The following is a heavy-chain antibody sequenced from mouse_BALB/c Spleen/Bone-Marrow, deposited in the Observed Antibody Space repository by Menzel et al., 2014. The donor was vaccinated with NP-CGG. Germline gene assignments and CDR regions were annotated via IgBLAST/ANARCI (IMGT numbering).Heavy chain of an antibody. J-gene: IGHJ4*01. D-gene: IGHD2-14*01. Sequence: VKVVESGAELVRPGSSVKISCKASGYAFSSYWMNWVKQWPGQGLEWIGQIYPGDGDTNYNGNFKDKATLTVDRSSSTAFMQLSSLTSEDSAVYFCARWYRDPHFAMDYWGPGTSITVSS. CDR2: IYPGDGDT. V-gene: IGHV1-80*01. CDR3: ARWYRDPHFAMDY. CDR1: GYAFSSYW.